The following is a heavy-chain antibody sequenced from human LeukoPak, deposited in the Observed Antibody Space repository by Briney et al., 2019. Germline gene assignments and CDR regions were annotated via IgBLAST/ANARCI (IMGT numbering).Heavy chain of an antibody. CDR1: GGSFSGYY. CDR3: ARGSSWYGPGNWFDP. D-gene: IGHD6-13*01. J-gene: IGHJ5*02. V-gene: IGHV4-59*01. Sequence: PSETLSLTCAVYGGSFSGYYWSWIRQPPGKGLEWIGYIYYSGSTNYNPSLKSRVTISVDTSKSQFSLKLSSVTAADTAVYYCARGSSWYGPGNWFDPWGQGTLVTVSS. CDR2: IYYSGST.